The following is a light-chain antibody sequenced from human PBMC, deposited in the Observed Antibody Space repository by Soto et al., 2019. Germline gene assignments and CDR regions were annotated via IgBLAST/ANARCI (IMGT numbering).Light chain of an antibody. CDR1: NSDVGDYNY. CDR3: SSYTLSNPWV. Sequence: QSALTQPASVSGSPGQSITISCTGTNSDVGDYNYVSWYQHHPGKAPKLVIFEVSNRPSGVSNRFSGSKSGNTASLTISGLQVEDEAVYYCSSYTLSNPWVFGGGTKLTVL. CDR2: EVS. J-gene: IGLJ3*02. V-gene: IGLV2-14*01.